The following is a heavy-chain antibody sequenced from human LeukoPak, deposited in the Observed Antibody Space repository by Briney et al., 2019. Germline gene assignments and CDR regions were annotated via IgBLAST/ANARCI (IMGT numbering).Heavy chain of an antibody. Sequence: SETLSLTCTVSGASISSSYWSWIRQPPGKGLEYIGYIYYSGNTNCNPSLKSRVTMSVDTSKNQFSLKLSPVTAADTAVYYCARLGKEVTYRAYYFDYWGQGTLVTVSS. J-gene: IGHJ4*02. D-gene: IGHD5-18*01. CDR2: IYYSGNT. CDR3: ARLGKEVTYRAYYFDY. CDR1: GASISSSY. V-gene: IGHV4-59*08.